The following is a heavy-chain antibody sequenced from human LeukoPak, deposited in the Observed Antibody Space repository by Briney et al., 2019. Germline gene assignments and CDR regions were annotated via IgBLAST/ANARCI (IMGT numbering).Heavy chain of an antibody. V-gene: IGHV3-7*01. D-gene: IGHD3-16*02. Sequence: GGSLRLSCVASGFTFSSYWMSWVRQAPGKGLEWVAKIKEDGGEKYYVDSVKGRFTLSRDNAENSLYLQMSSLGAEDTAVYYCAREKLDYVWGSYRPGAFDIWGQGTVVTVSS. CDR3: AREKLDYVWGSYRPGAFDI. CDR1: GFTFSSYW. CDR2: IKEDGGEK. J-gene: IGHJ3*02.